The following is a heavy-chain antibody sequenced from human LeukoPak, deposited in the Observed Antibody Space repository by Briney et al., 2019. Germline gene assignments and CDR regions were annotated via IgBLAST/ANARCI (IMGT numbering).Heavy chain of an antibody. D-gene: IGHD3-10*01. CDR2: ISYDGSNK. Sequence: GGSLRLSCAASGFTFSSYAMHWVRQAPGKGLEWVAVISYDGSNKYYADSVKGRFTISRDNSKNTLYLQMNSLRAEDTAVYYCARDYLFGELLYPFNFDYWGQGTLVTVSS. J-gene: IGHJ4*02. V-gene: IGHV3-30-3*01. CDR1: GFTFSSYA. CDR3: ARDYLFGELLYPFNFDY.